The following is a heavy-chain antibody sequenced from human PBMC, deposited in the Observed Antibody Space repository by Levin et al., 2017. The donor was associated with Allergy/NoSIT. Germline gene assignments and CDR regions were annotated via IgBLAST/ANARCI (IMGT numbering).Heavy chain of an antibody. J-gene: IGHJ4*02. CDR1: GGTLRNYP. V-gene: IGHV1-69*13. CDR3: ARPRGGFYGSGSFDS. CDR2: IIPAFAST. Sequence: SVKVSCKAFGGTLRNYPISWVRQAPGQGLEWMGGIIPAFASTNYAQKFQGRVTIPADESTRTAYMELRSLRSEDTAVYFCARPRGGFYGSGSFDSWGQGTLVTVSS. D-gene: IGHD3-10*01.